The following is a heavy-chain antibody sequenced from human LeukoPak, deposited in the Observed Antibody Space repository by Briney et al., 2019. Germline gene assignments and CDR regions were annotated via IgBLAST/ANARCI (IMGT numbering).Heavy chain of an antibody. Sequence: PGGSLRLSCAASGFTFSSYWMIWVRQAPGKGLEWVANIKQDGSEKYYVDSVKGRFTISRDNAKNSLYLQMNSLRAEDTAVYYCASYVWELLGKDRLNDAFDIWGQGTMVTVSS. CDR3: ASYVWELLGKDRLNDAFDI. CDR1: GFTFSSYW. V-gene: IGHV3-7*01. CDR2: IKQDGSEK. J-gene: IGHJ3*02. D-gene: IGHD1-26*01.